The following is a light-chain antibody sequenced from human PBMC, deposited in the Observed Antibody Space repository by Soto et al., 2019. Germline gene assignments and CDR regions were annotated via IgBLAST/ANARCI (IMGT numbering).Light chain of an antibody. J-gene: IGKJ5*01. CDR1: QTVTRNY. V-gene: IGKV3-20*01. CDR2: GAS. Sequence: EREVTQFPGTLSVCPGERATLAGRASQTVTRNYLAWHQQKPGQTPRLLVYGASRRATGIPDRFSGSGSGTDFTLTISRLEPEDFAVYYCQQHGSSPITFGQGTRLEIK. CDR3: QQHGSSPIT.